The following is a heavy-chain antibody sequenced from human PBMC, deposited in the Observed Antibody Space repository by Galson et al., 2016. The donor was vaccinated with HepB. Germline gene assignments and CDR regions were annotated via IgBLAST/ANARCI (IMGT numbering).Heavy chain of an antibody. CDR3: AKRHEYCPPVGRSVDY. J-gene: IGHJ4*02. V-gene: IGHV3-30*18. D-gene: IGHD2/OR15-2a*01. CDR2: DSMDGRRK. Sequence: SLRLSCAASGFTFNKYGMHWVRQAPGKGLEWVAADSMDGRRKFYADSVKGRFTISRDNSNNILFLQMSSLRVDDTAVYFCAKRHEYCPPVGRSVDYWGQGTLVSVSS. CDR1: GFTFNKYG.